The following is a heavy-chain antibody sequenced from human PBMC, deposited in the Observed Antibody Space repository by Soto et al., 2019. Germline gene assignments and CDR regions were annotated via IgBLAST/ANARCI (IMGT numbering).Heavy chain of an antibody. Sequence: PGGSLRLSCAASGFTFSSYGMHWVRQAPGKGLEWVAVISYDGSNKYYADSVKGRFTISRDNSKNTLYLQMNSLRAEDTAVYYCAKSYSGSYAADYWGQGTLVTVSS. CDR3: AKSYSGSYAADY. V-gene: IGHV3-30*18. CDR1: GFTFSSYG. CDR2: ISYDGSNK. J-gene: IGHJ4*02. D-gene: IGHD1-26*01.